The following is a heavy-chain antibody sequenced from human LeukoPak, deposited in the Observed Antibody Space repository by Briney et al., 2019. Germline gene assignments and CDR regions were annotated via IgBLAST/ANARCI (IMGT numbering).Heavy chain of an antibody. Sequence: PGGSLRLSCAASGFTFSSYWMGWVRQAPGKGLEWVANIKQDGSEKYYVDSVKGRFTISRDNAKNSLYLQMNSLRAEDTAVYYCARERPIVADVDLDYWGQGTLVTVSS. D-gene: IGHD5-12*01. V-gene: IGHV3-7*03. CDR1: GFTFSSYW. CDR3: ARERPIVADVDLDY. J-gene: IGHJ4*02. CDR2: IKQDGSEK.